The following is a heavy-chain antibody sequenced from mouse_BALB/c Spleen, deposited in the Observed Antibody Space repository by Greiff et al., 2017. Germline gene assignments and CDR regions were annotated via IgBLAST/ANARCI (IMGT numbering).Heavy chain of an antibody. CDR1: GFSLTSYG. V-gene: IGHV2-4-1*01. J-gene: IGHJ1*01. CDR3: ARDARAGTSYWYFDV. Sequence: VQLVESGPGLVQPSQSLSITCTVSGFSLTSYGVHWVRQSPGKGLEWLGVIWSGGSTDYNAAFISRLSISKDNSKSQVFFKMNSLQADDTAIYSCARDARAGTSYWYFDVWGAGTTVTVSS. D-gene: IGHD4-1*01. CDR2: IWSGGST.